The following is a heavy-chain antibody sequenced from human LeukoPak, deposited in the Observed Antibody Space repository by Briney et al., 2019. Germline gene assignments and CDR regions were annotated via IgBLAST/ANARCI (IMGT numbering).Heavy chain of an antibody. D-gene: IGHD6-19*01. J-gene: IGHJ5*02. Sequence: GGSLRLSCAASGFTFSSYAMSWVRQAPGKGLEWVSAISGSGGSTYYADSVKGRFTISRDNSKNTLYLQMNSLRAEDTAVYYCAAQQWLENWFDPRGQGTLVTVSS. V-gene: IGHV3-23*01. CDR3: AAQQWLENWFDP. CDR2: ISGSGGST. CDR1: GFTFSSYA.